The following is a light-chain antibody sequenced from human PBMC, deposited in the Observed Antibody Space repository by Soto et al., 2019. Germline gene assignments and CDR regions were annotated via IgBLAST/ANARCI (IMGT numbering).Light chain of an antibody. V-gene: IGLV2-23*02. CDR1: SSDVGSYNL. J-gene: IGLJ1*01. Sequence: SVLTQPASLSGSPGQSITIFYTGTSSDVGSYNLVSWYQQHPGKAPKLMIYEVSKRPSGVSNRFSGSKSGNTASLTISGLQAEDEADYYCCSYAGSSTSYVFGTGTKVTVL. CDR2: EVS. CDR3: CSYAGSSTSYV.